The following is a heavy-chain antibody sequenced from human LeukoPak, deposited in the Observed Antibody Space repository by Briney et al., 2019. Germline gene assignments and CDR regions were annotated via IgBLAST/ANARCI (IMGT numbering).Heavy chain of an antibody. J-gene: IGHJ5*02. CDR2: IYTSGST. V-gene: IGHV4-4*07. CDR1: GGSISSYY. Sequence: SETLSLTCTVSGGSISSYYWSWIRQPAGKGLEWIGRIYTSGSTNYNPSLKSRVTMSVDTSKNQFSLKLSSVTAADTAVYYCARETLGGHGSGSYYKSGNNISDSAWFDPWGQGTLVTVSS. D-gene: IGHD3-10*01. CDR3: ARETLGGHGSGSYYKSGNNISDSAWFDP.